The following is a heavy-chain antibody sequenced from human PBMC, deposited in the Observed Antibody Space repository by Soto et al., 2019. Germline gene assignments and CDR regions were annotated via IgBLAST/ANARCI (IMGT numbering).Heavy chain of an antibody. J-gene: IGHJ4*02. CDR1: GGIVSSNTAA. CDR2: TYYRSNWRH. Sequence: PSQTLSLTCAISGGIVSSNTAAWNWIRLSPSRGLEWLGRTYYRSNWRHDYAVSVKSRITVNPDTSKNHFSLQLNSVTPDDTAVYYCARGVAGSGFDLWGQGTLVTVSS. CDR3: ARGVAGSGFDL. D-gene: IGHD6-19*01. V-gene: IGHV6-1*01.